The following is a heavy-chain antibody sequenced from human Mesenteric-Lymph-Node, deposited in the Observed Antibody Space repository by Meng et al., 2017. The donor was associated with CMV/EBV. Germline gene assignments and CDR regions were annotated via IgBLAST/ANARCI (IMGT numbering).Heavy chain of an antibody. V-gene: IGHV3-7*01. CDR3: ARDSGYSAFDY. J-gene: IGHJ4*02. Sequence: GESLKISCAASGFMFSTYWMNWVRQAPGKGLEWVANIKEDGSEKYYVDSVKGRFTISRDNAKYSLYMPVSSLRAEDTAVSYCARDSGYSAFDYWGQGTLVTSPQ. CDR2: IKEDGSEK. D-gene: IGHD3-22*01. CDR1: GFMFSTYW.